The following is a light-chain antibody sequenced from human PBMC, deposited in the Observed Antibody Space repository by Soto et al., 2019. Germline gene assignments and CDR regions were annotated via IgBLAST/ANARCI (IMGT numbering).Light chain of an antibody. V-gene: IGKV1-5*01. CDR2: GAS. J-gene: IGKJ1*01. Sequence: DIQLTQSPSTLSASVGDRVTITCRASQTISTFLAWYQQKPGKAPHLLIYGASSLQSGVPSRFSGSASETEFPPSISSLQPDDHGTYYCQQYIGLWTFGQGTKVDIK. CDR3: QQYIGLWT. CDR1: QTISTF.